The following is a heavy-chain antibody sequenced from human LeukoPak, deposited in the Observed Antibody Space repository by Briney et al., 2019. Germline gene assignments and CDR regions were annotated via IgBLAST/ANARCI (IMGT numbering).Heavy chain of an antibody. CDR3: ATLDSYYDNSGRPLVPD. CDR2: FNREDAEA. CDR1: GYTLTDFS. V-gene: IGHV1-24*01. J-gene: IGHJ4*02. D-gene: IGHD3-22*01. Sequence: ASVKVSCKVSGYTLTDFSTHWVRQAPGKGLEWMGGFNREDAEAIYAPHFQGRVTVTEDTSTDTAYMELSSLSSEDTAVYYCATLDSYYDNSGRPLVPDWGQGTLVTVSS.